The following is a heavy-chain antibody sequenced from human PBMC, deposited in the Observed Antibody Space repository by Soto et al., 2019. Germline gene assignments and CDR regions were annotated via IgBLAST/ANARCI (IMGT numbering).Heavy chain of an antibody. V-gene: IGHV4-34*01. D-gene: IGHD3-3*01. Sequence: SETLSLTCAVYGGSFSGYYWSWIRQPPGKGLEWIGEINHSGSTNYSPSLKSRVIISVDTSKNQFSLKLSSVSAADTAVYYCARFLRFLAFSSPPGPRYLLAFWARGPLDPVSS. J-gene: IGHJ4*02. CDR3: ARFLRFLAFSSPPGPRYLLAF. CDR1: GGSFSGYY. CDR2: INHSGST.